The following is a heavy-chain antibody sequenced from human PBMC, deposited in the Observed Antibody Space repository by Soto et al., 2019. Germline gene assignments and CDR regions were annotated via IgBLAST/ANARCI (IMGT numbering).Heavy chain of an antibody. Sequence: PGESLKISCKGSGYSFTSYWIGWVRQMPGKGLEWMGIIYPGDSDTRYSPSFQGQVTISADKSISTAYLQWSSLKASDTAMYYCARNQYDYGDYSSDYYYGMDVWGQGTTVTVSS. CDR2: IYPGDSDT. D-gene: IGHD4-17*01. V-gene: IGHV5-51*01. J-gene: IGHJ6*02. CDR1: GYSFTSYW. CDR3: ARNQYDYGDYSSDYYYGMDV.